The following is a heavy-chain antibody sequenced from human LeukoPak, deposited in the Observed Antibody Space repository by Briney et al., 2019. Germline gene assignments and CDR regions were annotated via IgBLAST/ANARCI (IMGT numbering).Heavy chain of an antibody. J-gene: IGHJ5*02. Sequence: SETLSLTCTVSGGSISSGDYYWSWIRQPPGKGLEWIGYIYYSGGTYYNPPLKSRVTISVDTSKNQFSLKLSSVTAADTAVYYCARDRIWFGGQNWFDPWGQGTLVTVSS. V-gene: IGHV4-30-4*01. CDR3: ARDRIWFGGQNWFDP. CDR2: IYYSGGT. D-gene: IGHD3-10*01. CDR1: GGSISSGDYY.